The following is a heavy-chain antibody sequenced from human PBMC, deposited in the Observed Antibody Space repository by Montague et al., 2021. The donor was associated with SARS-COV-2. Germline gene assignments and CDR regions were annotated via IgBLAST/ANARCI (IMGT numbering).Heavy chain of an antibody. V-gene: IGHV4-59*08. CDR2: LFYSGST. J-gene: IGHJ4*02. CDR1: GGSVSISY. D-gene: IGHD3-10*01. Sequence: SETLSLTCTVSGGSVSISYWSWIRQSPGKGLEWLGSLFYSGSTHYNPSVESRVTISADTSKNQVSLRLTSVTAADTAVYYCARQLLYDSGSYFDYWGQGTLVTVSS. CDR3: ARQLLYDSGSYFDY.